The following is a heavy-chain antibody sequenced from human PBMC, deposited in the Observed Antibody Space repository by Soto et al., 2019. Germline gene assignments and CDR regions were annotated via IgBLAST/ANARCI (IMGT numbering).Heavy chain of an antibody. J-gene: IGHJ6*01. CDR3: AKGGAIVAAGSRVYLYKGMDV. CDR2: INPNSGDT. V-gene: IGHV1-2*02. Sequence: ASVKVSCKASGYTFTGYYVHWVRQAPGQGLEWMGWINPNSGDTYLAQRFQGRVTMNRDTSIGTAYMELRGLTSDDTAEYYCAKGGAIVAAGSRVYLYKGMDVWGQRTTVPVCS. CDR1: GYTFTGYY. D-gene: IGHD1-26*01.